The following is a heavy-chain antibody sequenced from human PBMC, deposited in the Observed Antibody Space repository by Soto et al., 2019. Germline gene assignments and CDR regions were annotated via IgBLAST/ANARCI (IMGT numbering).Heavy chain of an antibody. Sequence: GGSLRLSCAASGCTVSSNYMSWVRQAPGKGLEWVAVISYDGSNKYYADSVKGRFTISRDNSKNTLYLQMNSLRAEDTAVYYCASIPGYYDSSGYLAAYYYGMDVWGQGTTVTVSS. J-gene: IGHJ6*02. V-gene: IGHV3-30-3*01. CDR1: GCTVSSNY. CDR3: ASIPGYYDSSGYLAAYYYGMDV. CDR2: ISYDGSNK. D-gene: IGHD3-22*01.